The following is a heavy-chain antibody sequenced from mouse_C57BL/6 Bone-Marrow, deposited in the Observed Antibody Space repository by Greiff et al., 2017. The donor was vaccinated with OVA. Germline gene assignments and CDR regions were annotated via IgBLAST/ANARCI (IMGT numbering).Heavy chain of an antibody. CDR1: GFTFSDAW. J-gene: IGHJ1*03. V-gene: IGHV6-6*01. CDR2: IRNKANNHAT. CDR3: TVYDGYYDWYFDV. D-gene: IGHD2-3*01. Sequence: DVQLVESGGGLVQPGGSMKLSCAASGFTFSDAWMDWVRQSPEKGLEWVAEIRNKANNHATYYAESVKGRFTISRDDSKSSVYLQMNSLRAEDTGIYYCTVYDGYYDWYFDVWGTGTTVTVSS.